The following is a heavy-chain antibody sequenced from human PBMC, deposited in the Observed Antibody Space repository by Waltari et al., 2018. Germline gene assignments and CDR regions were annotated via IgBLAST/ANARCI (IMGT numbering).Heavy chain of an antibody. Sequence: EVQLVESGGGLVQPGRSLRLSCAASGFSFHDYAMHWVRQAPGKGLEWVSGISWDSNIIAYADSVKGRFTISRDNAKNSLYLQMNSLRAEDVALYFCAKEGTYYFDSSGYSRGAFDIWGQGTMVIVSS. CDR1: GFSFHDYA. D-gene: IGHD3-22*01. CDR3: AKEGTYYFDSSGYSRGAFDI. CDR2: ISWDSNII. J-gene: IGHJ3*02. V-gene: IGHV3-9*03.